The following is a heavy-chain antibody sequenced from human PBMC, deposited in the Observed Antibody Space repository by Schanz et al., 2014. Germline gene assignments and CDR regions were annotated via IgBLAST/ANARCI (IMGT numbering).Heavy chain of an antibody. CDR2: VSRSTPDI. J-gene: IGHJ4*02. CDR1: GFTFSTHA. V-gene: IGHV3-48*01. D-gene: IGHD1-1*01. Sequence: EMQLLESGGGLIQPGGSLRLSCAASGFTFSTHAMSWVRQAPGKGLEWVSYVSRSTPDIYYADSVKGRFTMSRDNAKNSVFLQMNSLRAEDTALYYCARDRRNADLDYWGQGTLVTVSS. CDR3: ARDRRNADLDY.